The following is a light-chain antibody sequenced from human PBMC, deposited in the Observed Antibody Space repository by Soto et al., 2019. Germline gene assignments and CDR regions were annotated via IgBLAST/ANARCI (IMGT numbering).Light chain of an antibody. CDR3: QQYLSTPWT. CDR2: WAS. V-gene: IGKV4-1*01. CDR1: QTVLYSSKNMNF. Sequence: DIVMTQSPDSLAVSLGERATIKCRSSQTVLYSSKNMNFLAWYQQKPGQPPKLLISWASTRESGVPDRFSGSGSGTDFTLTISSLQAEDVAVYYCQQYLSTPWTLGQGTKVEIK. J-gene: IGKJ1*01.